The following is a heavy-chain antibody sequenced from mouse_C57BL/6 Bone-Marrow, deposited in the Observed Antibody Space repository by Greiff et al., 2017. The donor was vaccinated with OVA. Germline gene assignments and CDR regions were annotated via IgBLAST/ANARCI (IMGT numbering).Heavy chain of an antibody. CDR3: ARVTGTYWYFDV. D-gene: IGHD4-1*01. CDR1: GYTFTSYW. V-gene: IGHV1-55*01. Sequence: VQLQQSGAELVKPGASVKMSCKASGYTFTSYWITWVKQRPGQGLEWIGDIYPGSGSTNYNEKFKSKATLTVDTSSSTAYMQLSSLTSEDSAVYYCARVTGTYWYFDVWGTGTTVTVSS. CDR2: IYPGSGST. J-gene: IGHJ1*03.